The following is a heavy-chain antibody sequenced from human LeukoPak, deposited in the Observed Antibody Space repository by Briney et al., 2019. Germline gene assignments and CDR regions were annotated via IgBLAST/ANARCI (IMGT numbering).Heavy chain of an antibody. V-gene: IGHV3-30-3*02. J-gene: IGHJ6*03. CDR1: EFTFSNFA. Sequence: PGRSLRLSCAASEFTFSNFAMHWVRQAPGKGLEWVAVISYDGSTKHYADSVKGRFTVSRDNSKSTLYLQMNNLRAEDTAVYYCAKHWSYCSTTSCFFNYYYYYMDVWGKGTTVTVSS. CDR3: AKHWSYCSTTSCFFNYYYYYMDV. CDR2: ISYDGSTK. D-gene: IGHD2-2*01.